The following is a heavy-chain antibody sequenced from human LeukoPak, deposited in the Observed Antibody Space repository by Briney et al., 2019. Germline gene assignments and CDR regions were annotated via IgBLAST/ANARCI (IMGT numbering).Heavy chain of an antibody. CDR3: ANLYDILSYFDC. D-gene: IGHD3-9*01. J-gene: IGHJ4*02. Sequence: GRSLTLSCAPAAFTLSSYVMSWVRQAPGKGLEWVSAISGSGGRTYYADSVKGRFTISRDNSKITLYLQMNSLRAEDMAVYYCANLYDILSYFDCWGQGTLVTVSS. CDR2: ISGSGGRT. V-gene: IGHV3-23*01. CDR1: AFTLSSYV.